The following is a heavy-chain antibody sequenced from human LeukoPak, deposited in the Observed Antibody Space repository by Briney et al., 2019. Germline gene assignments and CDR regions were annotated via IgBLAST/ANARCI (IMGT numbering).Heavy chain of an antibody. CDR2: MNPNSGNT. CDR3: ARGGQYDILTGYYNPDYYYYGMDV. J-gene: IGHJ6*02. D-gene: IGHD3-9*01. CDR1: GYTFTSYD. V-gene: IGHV1-8*01. Sequence: ASVKVSCKASGYTFTSYDINWVRQATGQGLEWMGWMNPNSGNTGYAQKFQGRVTMTRNTSISTAYMELSSLRSKDTAVYYCARGGQYDILTGYYNPDYYYYGMDVWGQGTTVTVSS.